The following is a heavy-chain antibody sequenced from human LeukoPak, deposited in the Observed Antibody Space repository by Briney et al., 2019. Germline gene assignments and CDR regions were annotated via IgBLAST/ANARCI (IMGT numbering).Heavy chain of an antibody. D-gene: IGHD1-7*01. CDR3: ARGGLELRPAYFDY. Sequence: GGSLRLSCVASGFTVSNNYMAWVRQAPGKGLEWVSIIYPVGNTYYAHSVKGRFTISRDNSWNTVDLQMNRLRAEDTAVYYCARGGLELRPAYFDYWGQGTLVTVSS. J-gene: IGHJ4*02. V-gene: IGHV3-53*01. CDR2: IYPVGNT. CDR1: GFTVSNNY.